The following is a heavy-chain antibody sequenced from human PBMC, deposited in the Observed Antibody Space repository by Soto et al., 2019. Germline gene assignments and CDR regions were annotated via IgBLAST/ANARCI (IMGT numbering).Heavy chain of an antibody. V-gene: IGHV3-7*01. CDR1: GFTFSSYW. CDR3: ARDYGCEAPGGYYHYYMDV. J-gene: IGHJ6*03. D-gene: IGHD3-16*01. Sequence: PGGSLRLSCAASGFTFSSYWMSWVRQAPGKGLEWVANIKQDGSEKYYVDSVKGRFTISRDNAKNSLYLQMNSLRAEDTAVYYCARDYGCEAPGGYYHYYMDVWGKGTTVTGSS. CDR2: IKQDGSEK.